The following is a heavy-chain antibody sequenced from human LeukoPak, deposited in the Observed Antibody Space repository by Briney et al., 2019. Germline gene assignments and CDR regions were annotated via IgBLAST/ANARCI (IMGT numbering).Heavy chain of an antibody. D-gene: IGHD3-10*01. V-gene: IGHV3-23*01. CDR2: IIGSGGST. Sequence: GGSLRLSCAASGFTFSSYAMSWVRRAPGKGLEWGSAIIGSGGSTYYSDSVKGRFTISRDNSKNTLYLQMNSLRAEDTAVYYCAKAGITMVRGVIAWGQGTLVTVSS. J-gene: IGHJ5*02. CDR3: AKAGITMVRGVIA. CDR1: GFTFSSYA.